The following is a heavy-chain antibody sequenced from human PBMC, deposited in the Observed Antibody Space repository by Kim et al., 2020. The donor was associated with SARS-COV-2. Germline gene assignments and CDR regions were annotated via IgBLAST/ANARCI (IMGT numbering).Heavy chain of an antibody. J-gene: IGHJ4*02. V-gene: IGHV3-23*01. Sequence: ADSVKGRFTISRDNSKNTLYLQMNSLRAEDTAVYYCAKDQYYGSGSLFDYWGQGTLVTVSS. CDR3: AKDQYYGSGSLFDY. D-gene: IGHD3-10*01.